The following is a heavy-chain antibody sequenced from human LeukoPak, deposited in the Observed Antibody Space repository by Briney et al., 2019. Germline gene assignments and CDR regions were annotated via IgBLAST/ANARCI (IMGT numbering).Heavy chain of an antibody. Sequence: PSETLSLTCTVSGGSISSSSYYWGWIRQPPGKGLEWIGSIYYSGSTYYNPSLKSRVTISVDTSKNQFSLKLSSVTAADTAVYYCARGGSGSSSHAFDYWGQGTLVTVSS. V-gene: IGHV4-39*07. D-gene: IGHD6-6*01. CDR3: ARGGSGSSSHAFDY. CDR2: IYYSGST. J-gene: IGHJ4*02. CDR1: GGSISSSSYY.